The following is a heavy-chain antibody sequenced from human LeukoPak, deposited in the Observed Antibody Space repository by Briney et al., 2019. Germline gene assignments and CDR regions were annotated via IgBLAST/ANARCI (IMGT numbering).Heavy chain of an antibody. D-gene: IGHD3-22*01. CDR3: ARDRSPLLGDSSGPYYYYGMDV. J-gene: IGHJ6*02. Sequence: GRSLGLSCAASGFTFSSYGMHWVRQAPGKGLEWVAVIWYDGSNKYYADSVKGRFTISRDNSKNTLYLQMNSLRAEDTAVYYCARDRSPLLGDSSGPYYYYGMDVWGQGTTVTVSS. V-gene: IGHV3-33*01. CDR2: IWYDGSNK. CDR1: GFTFSSYG.